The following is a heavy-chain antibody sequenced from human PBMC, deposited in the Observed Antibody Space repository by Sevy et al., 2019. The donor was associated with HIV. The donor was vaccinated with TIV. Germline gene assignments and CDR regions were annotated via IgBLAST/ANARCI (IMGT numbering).Heavy chain of an antibody. D-gene: IGHD3-10*01. V-gene: IGHV4-38-2*01. Sequence: SETLSLTCGVSGYSISSGYYWGWIRQPPGNGLEWIGSIYHSGSTYYNPSLKSRVTISVDTSKNQFSLKLRSMTAADTAVYYCARWIRGGTYWYYFDCWGQGTLVTVSS. CDR1: GYSISSGYY. CDR3: ARWIRGGTYWYYFDC. J-gene: IGHJ4*02. CDR2: IYHSGST.